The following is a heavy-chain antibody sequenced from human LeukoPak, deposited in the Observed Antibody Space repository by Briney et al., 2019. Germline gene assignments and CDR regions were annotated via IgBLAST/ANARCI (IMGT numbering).Heavy chain of an antibody. J-gene: IGHJ4*02. Sequence: GRSLRLSCAASGFTFSSYAMHWVRQAPGKGLEWVAVISNDGSNEYYTDSVKGRFSISRDNSRNTLHLQMNSLRAEDTAVYYCAKDSQLAVAGMVIEYFFDYWGQGILVTVSS. CDR3: AKDSQLAVAGMVIEYFFDY. CDR1: GFTFSSYA. CDR2: ISNDGSNE. V-gene: IGHV3-30*18. D-gene: IGHD6-19*01.